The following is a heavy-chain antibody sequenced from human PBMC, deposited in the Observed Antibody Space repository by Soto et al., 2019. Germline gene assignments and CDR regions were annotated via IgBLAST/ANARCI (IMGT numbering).Heavy chain of an antibody. CDR1: GFAFSSYT. J-gene: IGHJ4*02. CDR3: TREMYYFDSRSFDY. CDR2: ISSDGSNR. V-gene: IGHV3-30-3*01. D-gene: IGHD3-22*01. Sequence: QVQLVESGGGVVQPGRSLRLSCAASGFAFSSYTLHWVRQAPGKGLEWVAFISSDGSNRYYADSVKGRFTISRDNSKNALYLQMDSFSPEDTAVFYCTREMYYFDSRSFDYWGQGTLVTVSS.